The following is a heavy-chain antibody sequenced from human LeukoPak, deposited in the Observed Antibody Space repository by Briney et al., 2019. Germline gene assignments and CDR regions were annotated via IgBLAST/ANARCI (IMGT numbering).Heavy chain of an antibody. CDR3: ARGKSWYYYDSSGRGGWFDP. CDR1: GFTFSSYS. Sequence: PGGSLRLSCAASGFTFSSYSMNWVRQAPGKGLEWVSYISSSGSTIYYADSVKGRFTISRDNAKNSLYLQMNSLRAEDTAVYYCARGKSWYYYDSSGRGGWFDPWGQGTLVTVSS. J-gene: IGHJ5*02. V-gene: IGHV3-48*01. D-gene: IGHD3-22*01. CDR2: ISSSGSTI.